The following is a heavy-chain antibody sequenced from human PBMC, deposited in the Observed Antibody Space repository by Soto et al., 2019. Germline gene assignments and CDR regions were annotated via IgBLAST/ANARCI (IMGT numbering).Heavy chain of an antibody. CDR2: ISWDGGST. CDR1: GFTFDDYT. Sequence: GGSLRLSCAASGFTFDDYTMHWVRQAPGKGLEWVSFISWDGGSTYYADSVKGRFTISRDNSKNSLYLQMNSLRTEDTALYYCAKDIGSYNYYYGMDVWGQGTTVTVSS. CDR3: AKDIGSYNYYYGMDV. D-gene: IGHD1-26*01. J-gene: IGHJ6*02. V-gene: IGHV3-43*01.